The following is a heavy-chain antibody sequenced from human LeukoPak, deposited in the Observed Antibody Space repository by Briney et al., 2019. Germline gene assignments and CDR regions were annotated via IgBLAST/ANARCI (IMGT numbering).Heavy chain of an antibody. CDR3: ARQTRDGSGSRGYFFDF. CDR1: GYIFTHNW. Sequence: GESLKISCQGSGYIFTHNWIGWVRQKPGKGLEWMGIIYPGDSDTRYSPSFEGQVTISVDKSSSTAYLQWSPLKASDTAIYYCARQTRDGSGSRGYFFDFWGQGPLVTVSS. J-gene: IGHJ4*02. CDR2: IYPGDSDT. V-gene: IGHV5-51*01. D-gene: IGHD3-10*01.